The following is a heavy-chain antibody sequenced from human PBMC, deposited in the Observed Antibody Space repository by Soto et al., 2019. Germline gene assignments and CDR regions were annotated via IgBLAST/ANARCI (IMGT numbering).Heavy chain of an antibody. J-gene: IGHJ5*02. CDR3: ARTYTGLGLRGLNWFDP. Sequence: GASVKVSCKASGGTFSSYAISWVRQAPGQGLEWMGGIIPIFGTANYAQKFQGRVTITADESTSTAYMELSSLRSEDTAVYYCARTYTGLGLRGLNWFDPWGQGTLVTVS. CDR2: IIPIFGTA. CDR1: GGTFSSYA. V-gene: IGHV1-69*13. D-gene: IGHD3-10*01.